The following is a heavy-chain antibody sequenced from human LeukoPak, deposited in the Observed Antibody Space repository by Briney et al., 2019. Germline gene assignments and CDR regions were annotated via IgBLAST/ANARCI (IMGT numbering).Heavy chain of an antibody. V-gene: IGHV3-30-3*01. CDR3: ARDISGGYSFDY. D-gene: IGHD1-26*01. CDR2: LSWDGNIK. CDR1: GFTFSSHA. J-gene: IGHJ4*02. Sequence: GRSLILSCAASGFTFSSHAMHRVRQAPGKGLEWVSFLSWDGNIKYYTDSVKGRFTSSRDNSRNTLYLQMNSLGPQDTAVYYCARDISGGYSFDYWGQGTLVTVFS.